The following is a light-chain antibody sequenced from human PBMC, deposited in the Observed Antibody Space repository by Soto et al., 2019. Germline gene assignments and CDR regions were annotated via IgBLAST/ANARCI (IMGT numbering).Light chain of an antibody. CDR1: QSISSW. Sequence: DIQMTQSPSTLSASVGDRVTITCRASQSISSWLAWYQQKPGKAPKLLIYDASSLESGVPSRFSGSGSGTEFTLTISSLQPDDFATYYCQQYNSYGAGGTFGQGTKVEIK. CDR2: DAS. V-gene: IGKV1-5*01. CDR3: QQYNSYGAGGT. J-gene: IGKJ1*01.